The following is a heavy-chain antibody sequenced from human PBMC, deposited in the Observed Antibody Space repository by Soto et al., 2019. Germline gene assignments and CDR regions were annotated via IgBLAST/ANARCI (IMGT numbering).Heavy chain of an antibody. CDR3: ARAAVTHERYHYGMDV. V-gene: IGHV4-59*01. CDR2: IYYSGNT. J-gene: IGHJ6*02. D-gene: IGHD4-17*01. CDR1: GGSISSYY. Sequence: LSETLSLTCTVSGGSISSYYWSWIRQSPGKGLEWIGCIYYSGNTNYNPSLKSRVTISVNTSKNQFSLRLTSVTAADTAVYYCARAAVTHERYHYGMDVWGQGTTVTVSS.